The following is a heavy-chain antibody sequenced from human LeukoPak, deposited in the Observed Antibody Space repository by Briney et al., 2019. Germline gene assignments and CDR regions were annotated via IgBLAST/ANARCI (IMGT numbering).Heavy chain of an antibody. Sequence: PSETLSLTCAVYGGSFSGYYWGWIRQPPGKGLEWIGSIYYSGSTYYNPSLKSRVAISADTSKNQFSLKLTSDCARNTPRSSPHHYHNCFDPWGQGTLVTVSS. CDR1: GGSFSGYY. J-gene: IGHJ5*02. CDR2: IYYSGST. V-gene: IGHV4-34*01. CDR3: HHYHNCFDP. D-gene: IGHD2-21*01.